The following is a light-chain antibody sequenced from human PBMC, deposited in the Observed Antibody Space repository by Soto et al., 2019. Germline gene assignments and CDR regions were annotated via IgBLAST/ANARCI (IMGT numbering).Light chain of an antibody. CDR3: QQCDNDPRT. V-gene: IGKV1-33*01. CDR1: QDISIF. J-gene: IGKJ1*01. CDR2: DAY. Sequence: DIQMTQSPSSLSASVGDRVTITCQASQDISIFVNWYQQKPGKAPKLLIYDAYNLETGVPSRFSGSGSGTDFSFTISSLQPEDIATYDGQQCDNDPRTFGQGTKVDIK.